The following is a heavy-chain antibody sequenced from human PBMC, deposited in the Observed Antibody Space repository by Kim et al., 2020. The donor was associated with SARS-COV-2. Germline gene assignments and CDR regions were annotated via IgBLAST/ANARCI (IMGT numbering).Heavy chain of an antibody. Sequence: GGSLRLSCVVSGFSFTTNWMSWVRQAPGKGLEWVAKIKEDGIEKYYGYSVEGRFTISRDNAKNSLYLQMNSLSAEDTAVYYCARDRRYSLDYWGQGTLVTVSS. V-gene: IGHV3-7*01. CDR1: GFSFTTNW. CDR3: ARDRRYSLDY. D-gene: IGHD2-15*01. J-gene: IGHJ4*02. CDR2: IKEDGIEK.